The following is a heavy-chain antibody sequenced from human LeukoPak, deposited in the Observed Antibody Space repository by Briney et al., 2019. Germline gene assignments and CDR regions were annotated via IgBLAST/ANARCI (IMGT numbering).Heavy chain of an antibody. CDR3: AKARLGYCSSTSCYTVSYYFDY. CDR1: GFTFDDYA. V-gene: IGHV3-9*01. Sequence: GGSLRLSCAASGFTFDDYAMHWVRQAPGKGLEWVSGISWNSGSIGYADSVKGRFTISRDNAKNSLYLQMNSLRAEDTALYYCAKARLGYCSSTSCYTVSYYFDYWGQGTLVTVSS. CDR2: ISWNSGSI. J-gene: IGHJ4*02. D-gene: IGHD2-2*02.